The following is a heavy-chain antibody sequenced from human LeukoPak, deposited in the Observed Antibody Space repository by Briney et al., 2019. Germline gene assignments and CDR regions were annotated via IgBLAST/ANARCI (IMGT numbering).Heavy chain of an antibody. CDR3: AGTRRGYSGYDNSIDY. V-gene: IGHV4-34*01. J-gene: IGHJ4*02. CDR1: GGSFSGYY. D-gene: IGHD5-12*01. Sequence: PSETLSLTCAVYGGSFSGYYWSWIRQPPGKGLEWIGEINHSGSTNYNPSLKSRVTISVDKSKNQFSLKLSSVTAADTAVYYCAGTRRGYSGYDNSIDYWGQGTLVTVSS. CDR2: INHSGST.